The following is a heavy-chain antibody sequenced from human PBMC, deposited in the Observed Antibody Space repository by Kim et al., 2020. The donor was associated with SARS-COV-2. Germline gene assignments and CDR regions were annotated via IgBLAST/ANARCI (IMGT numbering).Heavy chain of an antibody. CDR1: GYTFTGYY. J-gene: IGHJ4*02. CDR2: INPNSGGT. Sequence: ASVKVSCKASGYTFTGYYMHWVRQAPGQGLEWMGRINPNSGGTNYAQKFQGRVTMTRDTSISTAYMELSRLRSDDTAVYYCASITGTYGREDYWGQGTLVTVSS. CDR3: ASITGTYGREDY. D-gene: IGHD1-20*01. V-gene: IGHV1-2*06.